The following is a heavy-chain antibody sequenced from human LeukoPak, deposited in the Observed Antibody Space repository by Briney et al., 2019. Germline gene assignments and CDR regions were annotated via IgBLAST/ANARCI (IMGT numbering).Heavy chain of an antibody. CDR2: INPSGGST. J-gene: IGHJ4*02. D-gene: IGHD3-22*01. CDR3: ARDFQDYYDSSGYGLFLDY. Sequence: ASVKVSCKASGYTFTSYYMHWVRQAPGQGLEWMGIINPSGGSTSYAQKFQGRVTMTRDMSTSTVYMELSSLRSEDTAAYYCARDFQDYYDSSGYGLFLDYWGQGTLVTVSS. V-gene: IGHV1-46*01. CDR1: GYTFTSYY.